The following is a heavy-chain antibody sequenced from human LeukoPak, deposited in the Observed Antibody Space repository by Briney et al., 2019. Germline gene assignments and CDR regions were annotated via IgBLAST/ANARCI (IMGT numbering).Heavy chain of an antibody. CDR3: ARSLLGYDGSAYYGSGMDV. V-gene: IGHV4-59*12. J-gene: IGHJ6*02. CDR1: GGSISSYY. D-gene: IGHD3-22*01. Sequence: SETLSLTCTVSGGSISSYYWSWIRQAPGKGLEWIGYIYYSGSTEYNPSLKSRVTISVDRSKNQFSLKLSSATVADTAVYYCARSLLGYDGSAYYGSGMDVWGQGTTVTVSS. CDR2: IYYSGST.